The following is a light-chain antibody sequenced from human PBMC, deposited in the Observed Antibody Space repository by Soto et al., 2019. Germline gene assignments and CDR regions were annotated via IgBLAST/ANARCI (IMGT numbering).Light chain of an antibody. CDR1: QTISYY. Sequence: DIQMTQSPSSLSASVGDRIIITCRASQTISYYLNWYQHQPGKAPKLLIYSTSSLQSGVPSRFSGSGSGTEFTLTISSLQSEDIAVYYCHQYYTWPRTFGQGTKVEIK. CDR3: HQYYTWPRT. CDR2: STS. V-gene: IGKV1-39*01. J-gene: IGKJ1*01.